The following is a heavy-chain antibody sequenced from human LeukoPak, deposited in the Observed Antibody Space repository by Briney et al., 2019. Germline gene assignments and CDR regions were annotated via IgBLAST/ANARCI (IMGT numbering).Heavy chain of an antibody. CDR1: GGSISSYY. J-gene: IGHJ5*02. D-gene: IGHD6-13*01. Sequence: SETLSLTCTVSGGSISSYYWSWIRQPPGKGLEWIGYIYYSGSTNYNPSLKSRVTISVDTSKNQFSLKLSSVTAADTAVYYCARDFGRAPYSSSINWFDPWGQGTLVTVSS. V-gene: IGHV4-59*12. CDR3: ARDFGRAPYSSSINWFDP. CDR2: IYYSGST.